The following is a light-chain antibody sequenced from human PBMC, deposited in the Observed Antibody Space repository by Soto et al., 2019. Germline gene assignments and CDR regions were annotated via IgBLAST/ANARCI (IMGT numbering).Light chain of an antibody. CDR2: GAS. CDR3: QQTYRTPST. J-gene: IGKJ1*01. V-gene: IGKV1-39*01. CDR1: QSISVY. Sequence: DIQMTQSPSSLSASPGDRITLTCRASQSISVYLNWYQQKPGKAPKLLDYGASTLQSGVPSRFSGSGSGTDFALTISSLQPEDFAAYFCQQTYRTPSTFGQGTRVEIK.